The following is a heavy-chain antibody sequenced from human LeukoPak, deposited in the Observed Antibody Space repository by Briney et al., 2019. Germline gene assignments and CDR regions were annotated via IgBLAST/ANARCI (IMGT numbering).Heavy chain of an antibody. CDR2: ISSSSSYI. Sequence: GGSLRLSCAASGFTFSSYSMHWVRQAPGKGLEWVSFISSSSSYIYYVGSVKGRFTISRDHSKNSPYLQMNSLAAEDTGVYYFARPNLPVTMLSPFDYRGQGTLVTVSP. D-gene: IGHD3-16*01. CDR1: GFTFSSYS. J-gene: IGHJ4*02. CDR3: ARPNLPVTMLSPFDY. V-gene: IGHV3-21*01.